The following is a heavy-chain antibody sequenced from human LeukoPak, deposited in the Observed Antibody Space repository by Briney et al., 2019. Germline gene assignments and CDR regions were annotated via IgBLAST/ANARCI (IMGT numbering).Heavy chain of an antibody. CDR2: ISWNSGSI. J-gene: IGHJ4*02. Sequence: PGRSLRLSCAAFGFTFDDYAMHWVRQAPGKGLEWVSGISWNSGSIGYADSVKGRFTISRDNAKNSLYLQMNSLRAEDTALYYCAKARRPSSGWYVGTYYFDYWGQGTLVTVSS. D-gene: IGHD6-19*01. CDR3: AKARRPSSGWYVGTYYFDY. V-gene: IGHV3-9*01. CDR1: GFTFDDYA.